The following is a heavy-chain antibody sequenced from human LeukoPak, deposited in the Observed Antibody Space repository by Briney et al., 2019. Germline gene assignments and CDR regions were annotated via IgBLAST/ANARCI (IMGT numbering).Heavy chain of an antibody. CDR1: GGTFSSYA. Sequence: SVKVSCKASGGTFSSYAISWVRQAPGQGLEWMGGIIPIFGTANYAQKFQGRVTITADESTSTAYMELSSLRSEDTAVYYCAREPHYGDYPAEYYWGQGTLVTVSS. CDR2: IIPIFGTA. J-gene: IGHJ4*02. D-gene: IGHD4-17*01. V-gene: IGHV1-69*13. CDR3: AREPHYGDYPAEYY.